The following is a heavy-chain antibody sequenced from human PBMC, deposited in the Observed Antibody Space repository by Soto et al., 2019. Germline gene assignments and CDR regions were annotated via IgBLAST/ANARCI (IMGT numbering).Heavy chain of an antibody. D-gene: IGHD1-26*01. CDR2: ISAYNGNT. CDR1: GYTFTSYG. Sequence: ASVKVSCKASGYTFTSYGISWVRQAPGQGLEWMGWISAYNGNTNYAQKLQGRVTMTTDTSTSTAYMELRSLRSDDTAVYYCARGRALYSGSYPPRYRPFDYWGQGTLVTVSS. V-gene: IGHV1-18*04. J-gene: IGHJ4*02. CDR3: ARGRALYSGSYPPRYRPFDY.